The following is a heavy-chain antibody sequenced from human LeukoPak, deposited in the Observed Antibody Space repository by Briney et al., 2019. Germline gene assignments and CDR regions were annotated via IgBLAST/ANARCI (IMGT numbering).Heavy chain of an antibody. CDR2: ISAYNGNT. D-gene: IGHD4-11*01. Sequence: ASVKVSCKPSGYTFTYYGISWVRQAPGQGLEWMGWISAYNGNTNFAQKLQGRVTLTTDTSTSTAYLELRSLTYDDTAVYYCAGTTSGDSFDYWGQETLVTVSS. CDR3: AGTTSGDSFDY. J-gene: IGHJ4*02. V-gene: IGHV1-18*01. CDR1: GYTFTYYG.